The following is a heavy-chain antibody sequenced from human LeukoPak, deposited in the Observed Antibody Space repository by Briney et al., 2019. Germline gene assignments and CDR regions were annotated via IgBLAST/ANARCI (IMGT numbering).Heavy chain of an antibody. D-gene: IGHD3-9*01. V-gene: IGHV3-7*01. CDR2: IKQDESEK. CDR1: GFLFSNYW. J-gene: IGHJ4*02. Sequence: GGSLRLSCAASGFLFSNYWMSWVRQAPGKGLECVAIIKQDESEKYYVDSVKGRFTISRDNAKNSLYLQVNSLRAEDTAVYYCAKDTNYDILTDYSPGFDYWGQGTLVTVSS. CDR3: AKDTNYDILTDYSPGFDY.